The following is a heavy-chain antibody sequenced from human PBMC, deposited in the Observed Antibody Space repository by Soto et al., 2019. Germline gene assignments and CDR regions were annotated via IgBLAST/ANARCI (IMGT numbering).Heavy chain of an antibody. J-gene: IGHJ4*02. CDR1: GFTFSSYA. CDR3: AKGTYSSSWYCFDS. V-gene: IGHV3-23*01. D-gene: IGHD6-13*01. Sequence: GGSLRLSCAASGFTFSSYAMSWVRQAPGKGLEWVSGISDSGGSTYYADSVKGRFTISRDISKNTLYLQMNSLRAEDTAVYHCAKGTYSSSWYCFDSWGQGTLVTLL. CDR2: ISDSGGST.